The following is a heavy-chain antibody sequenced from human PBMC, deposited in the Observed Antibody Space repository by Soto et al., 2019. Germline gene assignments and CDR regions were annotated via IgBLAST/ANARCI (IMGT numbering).Heavy chain of an antibody. V-gene: IGHV3-30-3*01. J-gene: IGHJ4*02. Sequence: GGSLRLSCAASGFTFGSYAMHWVRQAPGKGLEWVAVISYDGSNKYYADSVKGRFTISRDNSKNTLYLQMNSLRAEDTAVYYCARGYYDSSGYHDYWGQGTLVTVSS. CDR1: GFTFGSYA. CDR2: ISYDGSNK. D-gene: IGHD3-22*01. CDR3: ARGYYDSSGYHDY.